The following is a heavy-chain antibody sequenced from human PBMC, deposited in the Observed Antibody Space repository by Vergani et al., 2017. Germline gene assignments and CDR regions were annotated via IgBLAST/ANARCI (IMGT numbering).Heavy chain of an antibody. CDR1: GYTFTGYY. Sequence: QVQLVQSGAEVKKPGASVKVSCKASGYTFTGYYMHWVRQAPGQGLEWMGWINPIFGTANYAQKFQGRVTIPADESTSTAYMELSSLRSEDTAVYYCARARTTLYGMDVWGQGTTVTVSS. CDR3: ARARTTLYGMDV. D-gene: IGHD4-17*01. V-gene: IGHV1-69*01. J-gene: IGHJ6*02. CDR2: INPIFGTA.